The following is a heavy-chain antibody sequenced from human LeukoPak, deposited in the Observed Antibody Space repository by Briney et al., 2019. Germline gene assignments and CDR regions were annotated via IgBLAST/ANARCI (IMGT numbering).Heavy chain of an antibody. CDR3: ASHPGVAAADY. V-gene: IGHV4-59*08. Sequence: SETLSLTCAVYGGSFSGYYWSWIRQPPGKGLEWIGYIYYSGSTNYNPSLKSRVTVSADTSKSQISLKLTSVTAADTAVYYCASHPGVAAADYWGQGTLVTVSS. J-gene: IGHJ4*02. CDR2: IYYSGST. D-gene: IGHD2-15*01. CDR1: GGSFSGYY.